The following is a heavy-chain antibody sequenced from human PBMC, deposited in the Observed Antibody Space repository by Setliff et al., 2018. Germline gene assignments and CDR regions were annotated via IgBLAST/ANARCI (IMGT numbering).Heavy chain of an antibody. D-gene: IGHD6-19*01. Sequence: PGGSLRLSCAASGFTFSNYGMTWVRQAPGKGLEWISYISTSSGTRYYADSVKGRFTISRDNANQSLYLQMNSLRAEDTAVYYCAKNHLAGTPHVYFDYWGQGTLVTVSS. CDR3: AKNHLAGTPHVYFDY. CDR1: GFTFSNYG. CDR2: ISTSSGTR. V-gene: IGHV3-48*04. J-gene: IGHJ4*02.